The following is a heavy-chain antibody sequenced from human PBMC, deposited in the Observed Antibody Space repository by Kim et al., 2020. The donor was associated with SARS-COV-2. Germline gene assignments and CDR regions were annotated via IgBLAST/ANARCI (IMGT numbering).Heavy chain of an antibody. V-gene: IGHV3-23*01. CDR2: ISVGSGGT. D-gene: IGHD1-1*01. Sequence: GGSLRLSCAASGFIFSSFRLSWVRQAPGKGLEWVSSISVGSGGTFYAESVKGRFTISRDNPKNTLYLQMNSLRAEDTAVYYCATVSPGYWYFDLWGGGTL. CDR3: ATVSPGYWYFDL. CDR1: GFIFSSFR. J-gene: IGHJ2*01.